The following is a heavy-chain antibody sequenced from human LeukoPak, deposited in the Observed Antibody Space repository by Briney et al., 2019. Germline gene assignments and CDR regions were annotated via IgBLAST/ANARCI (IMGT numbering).Heavy chain of an antibody. CDR3: ARGLEYYDFWSGLFVIGPYDY. D-gene: IGHD3-3*01. CDR2: INHSGST. J-gene: IGHJ4*02. Sequence: PSETLSLTCAVYGGSFSGYYWSWIRQSPGKGLEWIGEINHSGSTNYNPSLKSRVTISVDTSKNQFSLKLSSVTAADTAVYYCARGLEYYDFWSGLFVIGPYDYWGQGTLVTVSS. V-gene: IGHV4-34*01. CDR1: GGSFSGYY.